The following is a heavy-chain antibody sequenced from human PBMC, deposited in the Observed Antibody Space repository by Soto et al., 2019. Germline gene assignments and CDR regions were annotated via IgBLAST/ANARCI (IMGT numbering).Heavy chain of an antibody. CDR3: AKDSVIVVVAATPSSFDY. Sequence: GGSLRLSCAASGFTFSSYAMSWVRQAPGKGLEWVSAISGSGGSTYYADSVKGRFTISRDNSKNTLYLQMNSLRAEDTAVYYCAKDSVIVVVAATPSSFDYWGQGTLVTVSS. CDR1: GFTFSSYA. J-gene: IGHJ4*02. D-gene: IGHD2-15*01. CDR2: ISGSGGST. V-gene: IGHV3-23*01.